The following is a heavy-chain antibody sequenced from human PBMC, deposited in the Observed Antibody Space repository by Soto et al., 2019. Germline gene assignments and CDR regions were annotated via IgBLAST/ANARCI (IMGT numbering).Heavy chain of an antibody. CDR3: ARDGYSYGLGAFDI. CDR2: IDYSGST. CDR1: GSSINNYY. D-gene: IGHD5-18*01. Sequence: QVQLQESGPGLVKPSETLSLTCTVSGSSINNYYWRWIRQPPGEGLEWIGYIDYSGSTNYNPSLKSRVTISVDTSKNQFSLKLSSVTAADTAVYYCARDGYSYGLGAFDIWGQGTMVTVSS. J-gene: IGHJ3*02. V-gene: IGHV4-59*01.